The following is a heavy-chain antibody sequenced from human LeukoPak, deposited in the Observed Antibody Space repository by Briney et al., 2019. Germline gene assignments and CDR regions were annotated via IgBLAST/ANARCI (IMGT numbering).Heavy chain of an antibody. J-gene: IGHJ4*02. D-gene: IGHD4-17*01. CDR1: GGTFSSYA. CDR3: ARDPHDYGDYVSY. CDR2: IIPILGIA. Sequence: SVKVSCKASGGTFSSYAISWVRQAPGQGLEWMGRIIPILGIANYAQKFQDRVTITADKSTSTAYMELSSLRSEDTAVYYCARDPHDYGDYVSYWGQGTLVTVSS. V-gene: IGHV1-69*04.